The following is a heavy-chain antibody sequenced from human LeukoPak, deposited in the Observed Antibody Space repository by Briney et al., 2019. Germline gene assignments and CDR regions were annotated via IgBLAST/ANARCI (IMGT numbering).Heavy chain of an antibody. CDR3: ARGRIAARSYTWFDP. D-gene: IGHD6-6*01. V-gene: IGHV4-34*01. CDR1: GGSFSGYY. J-gene: IGHJ5*02. CDR2: INHSGST. Sequence: PSETLSLTCAVYGGSFSGYYWSWIRQPPGKGLEWIGEINHSGSTNYNPSLKSRVTISVDTSKNQFSLKLSSVTAADTAVYYCARGRIAARSYTWFDPWGQGTLVTVSS.